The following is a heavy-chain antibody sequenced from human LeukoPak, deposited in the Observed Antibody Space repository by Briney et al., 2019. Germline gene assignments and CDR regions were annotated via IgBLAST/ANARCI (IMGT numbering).Heavy chain of an antibody. Sequence: PGRSLRLSCAASGFTFDDYAMHWVRQAPGKGLEWVSGLSWNSNNIGCADSVKGRFTISRDNVKNSLYLQMNSLRAEDMALYYCAKAPSPYGSGSYFDYWGQGTLVTVSS. CDR1: GFTFDDYA. J-gene: IGHJ4*02. V-gene: IGHV3-9*03. CDR3: AKAPSPYGSGSYFDY. CDR2: LSWNSNNI. D-gene: IGHD3-10*01.